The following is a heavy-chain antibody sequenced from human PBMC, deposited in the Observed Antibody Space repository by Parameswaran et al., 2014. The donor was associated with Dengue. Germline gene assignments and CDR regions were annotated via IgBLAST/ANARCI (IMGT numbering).Heavy chain of an antibody. CDR2: IKQDGSEK. V-gene: IGHV3-7*01. CDR3: ARDLSHYDSMDV. J-gene: IGHJ6*04. CDR1: GFTFSSYW. Sequence: GESLKISCAASGFTFSSYWMSWVRQAPGKGLEWVANIKQDGSEKYYVDSVKGRFTISRDNAKNSLYLQMNSLRAEDTAVYYCARDLSHYDSMDVWGKGTTVTVSS. D-gene: IGHD3-3*01.